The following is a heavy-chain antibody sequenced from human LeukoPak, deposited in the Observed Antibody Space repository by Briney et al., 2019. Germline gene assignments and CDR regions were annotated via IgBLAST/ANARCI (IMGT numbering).Heavy chain of an antibody. J-gene: IGHJ4*02. CDR1: GSSFTSYW. Sequence: GESLKISWKSSGSSFTSYWIGWVRQMPGKGLEWMGIIYSGDSDTRYSPSFQGQVTVSADKSISTAYLQWSSLKASDTAMYYCARANDVDTAMAYFDYWGQGTLVTVSS. CDR3: ARANDVDTAMAYFDY. CDR2: IYSGDSDT. D-gene: IGHD5-18*01. V-gene: IGHV5-51*01.